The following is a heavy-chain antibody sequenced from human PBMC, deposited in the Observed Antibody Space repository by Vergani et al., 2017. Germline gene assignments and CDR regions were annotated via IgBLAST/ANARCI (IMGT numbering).Heavy chain of an antibody. CDR1: GYTFTSYG. J-gene: IGHJ5*02. Sequence: QVQLVQSGAEVKKPGASVKVSCKASGYTFTSYGISWVRQAPGQGLEWMGWISAGNGNTKYSQKFQGRVTITRDTSASTAYMELSSLRSEDTAVYYCARGPTMVRGVNWFDPWGQGTLVTVSS. D-gene: IGHD3-10*01. CDR3: ARGPTMVRGVNWFDP. CDR2: ISAGNGNT. V-gene: IGHV1-18*01.